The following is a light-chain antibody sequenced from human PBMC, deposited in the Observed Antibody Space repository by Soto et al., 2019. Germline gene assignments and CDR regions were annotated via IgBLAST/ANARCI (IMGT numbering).Light chain of an antibody. Sequence: EIVLTQSPATLSLSPGERATLSCRASQSVSSYLAWYQQKPGQAPRLLIYDASNRATGIPARFSGRGSGTDFTLTISSLEPEDFAVYYCQQRSNWRWTFGQGTKVDIK. J-gene: IGKJ1*01. CDR3: QQRSNWRWT. V-gene: IGKV3-11*01. CDR2: DAS. CDR1: QSVSSY.